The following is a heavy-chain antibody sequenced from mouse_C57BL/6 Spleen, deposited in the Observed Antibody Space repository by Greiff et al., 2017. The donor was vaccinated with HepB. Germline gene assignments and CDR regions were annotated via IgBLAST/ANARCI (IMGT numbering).Heavy chain of an antibody. CDR1: GFTFSSYA. V-gene: IGHV5-4*01. Sequence: EVQLVESGGGLVKPGGSLKLSCAASGFTFSSYAMSWVRQTPEKRLEWVATISDGGSYTYYPDNVKGRFTISRDNAKNNLYLQMSHLKSEDTAMYYCARDHSNSLWDRAWFAYWGQGTLVTVSA. CDR2: ISDGGSYT. CDR3: ARDHSNSLWDRAWFAY. J-gene: IGHJ3*01. D-gene: IGHD2-5*01.